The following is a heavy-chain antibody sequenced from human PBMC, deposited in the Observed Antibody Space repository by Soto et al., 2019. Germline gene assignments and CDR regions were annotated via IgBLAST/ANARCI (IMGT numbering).Heavy chain of an antibody. D-gene: IGHD2-21*01. Sequence: PSETLSLTCAVYGGSFSGYYWSWIRQPPGKGLEWIGAINHSGSTNYNPSLKSRVTISVDTSKNQFSLKLRSVTAADTAVYYCARDWGAGFYYFVSWGQGTLVTVSS. CDR2: INHSGST. CDR3: ARDWGAGFYYFVS. CDR1: GGSFSGYY. J-gene: IGHJ4*02. V-gene: IGHV4-34*01.